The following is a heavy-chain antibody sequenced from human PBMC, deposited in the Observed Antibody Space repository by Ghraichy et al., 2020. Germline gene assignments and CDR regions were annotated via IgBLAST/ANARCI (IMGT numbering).Heavy chain of an antibody. J-gene: IGHJ4*02. D-gene: IGHD6-13*01. CDR1: GFSFSTYS. V-gene: IGHV3-48*01. CDR2: IGSRSSTI. CDR3: ARAHPAAAGPVDH. Sequence: GGSLRLSCAASGFSFSTYSMNWVRQAPGKGPEWVSYIGSRSSTIYYADSVKGRFTVSRDNAKTSLYLQMDGLRVEDTAVYYCARAHPAAAGPVDHWGQGTLVTVSS.